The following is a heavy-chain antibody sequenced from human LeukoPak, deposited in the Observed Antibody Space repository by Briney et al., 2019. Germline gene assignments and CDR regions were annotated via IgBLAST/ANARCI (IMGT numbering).Heavy chain of an antibody. CDR1: EFTFCDYY. CDR3: ARHYSGSYYLAFDI. J-gene: IGHJ3*02. V-gene: IGHV3-11*01. Sequence: GGSLRLSCAASEFTFCDYYMSWIRQAPGKGLEWVSYISSSGSTIYYADSVKGRFTISRDNAKNSLYLQMNSLRAEDTAVYYCARHYSGSYYLAFDIWGQGTMVTVSS. CDR2: ISSSGSTI. D-gene: IGHD1-26*01.